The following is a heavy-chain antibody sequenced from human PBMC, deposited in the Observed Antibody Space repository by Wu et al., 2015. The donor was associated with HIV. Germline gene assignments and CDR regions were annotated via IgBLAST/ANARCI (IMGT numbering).Heavy chain of an antibody. V-gene: IGHV1-2*02. CDR2: ISRNSGGA. Sequence: QVRLFQSPDEVKKPGASVRVSCQASGYNFASYGINWVRQTPGQGLEWMGWISRNSGGANYAQKFQGRVTMTRDTSISTAYMELSRLRSDDTAVYYCARGSLVRGVLGDYYFDFWGQGTLVTVSS. CDR3: ARGSLVRGVLGDYYFDF. D-gene: IGHD3-10*01. CDR1: GYNFASYG. J-gene: IGHJ4*02.